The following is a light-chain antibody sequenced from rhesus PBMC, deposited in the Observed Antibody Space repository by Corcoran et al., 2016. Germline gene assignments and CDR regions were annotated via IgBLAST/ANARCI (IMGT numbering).Light chain of an antibody. V-gene: IGKV3S9*01. J-gene: IGKJ4*01. CDR2: GAC. Sequence: EIVMTQSPAILSVSPGERATLSCRASQRVSSHVAWYQQKPEQAPRLLIFGACSRATVIPERFSGSGSGTDFTLIISSLEPEYLGVYSCQQYNNWLTFGGETKV. CDR1: QRVSSH. CDR3: QQYNNWLT.